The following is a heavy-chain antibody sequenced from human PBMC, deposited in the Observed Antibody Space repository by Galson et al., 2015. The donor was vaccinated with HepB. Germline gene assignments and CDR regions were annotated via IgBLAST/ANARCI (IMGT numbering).Heavy chain of an antibody. D-gene: IGHD6-13*01. CDR3: ARVQRIGDSSFLDAFDF. J-gene: IGHJ3*01. V-gene: IGHV4-59*01. CDR1: GGSISSYF. CDR2: IYYSGST. Sequence: SETLSLTCTVSGGSISSYFWSWIRQPPGKGLEWIGYIYYSGSTNYNPSLKSRVTISVDTSKNQFSLKLSSVTAADTAVYYCARVQRIGDSSFLDAFDFWGQGTMVTVSS.